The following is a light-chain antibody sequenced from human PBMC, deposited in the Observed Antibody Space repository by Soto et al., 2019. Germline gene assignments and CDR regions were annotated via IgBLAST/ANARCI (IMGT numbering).Light chain of an antibody. CDR2: DAS. V-gene: IGKV1-5*01. CDR3: QQYNSYPCT. Sequence: DIQMTQSPSTLSASVGDRVTITCRASQSISSWLAWYQQKPGKAPKLLIYDASSLEIGVPSRFSGSGSGTEFTLTISSLQPDDFATYYCQQYNSYPCTFGQGTKLEIK. J-gene: IGKJ2*02. CDR1: QSISSW.